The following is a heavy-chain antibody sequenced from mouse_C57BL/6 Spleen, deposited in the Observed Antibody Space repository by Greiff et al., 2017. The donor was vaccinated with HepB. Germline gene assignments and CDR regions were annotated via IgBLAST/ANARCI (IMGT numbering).Heavy chain of an antibody. CDR3: ARRGLRGSSLNY. CDR1: GYTFTDYY. Sequence: EVQLQQSGPELVKPGASVKISCKASGYTFTDYYMNWVKQSHGKSLEWIGDINPNNGGTSYNQKFKGKATLTVDKSSSTAYMELRSLTSEDSAVYYCARRGLRGSSLNYWGQGTTLTVSS. J-gene: IGHJ2*01. CDR2: INPNNGGT. V-gene: IGHV1-26*01. D-gene: IGHD1-1*01.